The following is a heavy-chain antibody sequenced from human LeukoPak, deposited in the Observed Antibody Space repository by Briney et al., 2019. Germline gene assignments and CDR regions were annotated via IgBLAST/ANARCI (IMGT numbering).Heavy chain of an antibody. CDR3: ARVTLTRGVHYFDY. J-gene: IGHJ4*02. V-gene: IGHV3-21*01. Sequence: GGSLRLSCAASGFTFNFYGMHWVRQAPGKGLEWVSSISSSSSYIYYADSVKGRFTISRDNAKNSLYLQMNSLRAEDTAVYYCARVTLTRGVHYFDYWGQGTLVTVSS. CDR1: GFTFNFYG. CDR2: ISSSSSYI. D-gene: IGHD2-2*01.